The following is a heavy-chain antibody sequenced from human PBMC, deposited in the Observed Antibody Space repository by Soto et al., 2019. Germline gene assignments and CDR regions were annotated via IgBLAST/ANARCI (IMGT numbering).Heavy chain of an antibody. CDR1: GFSLSTSGVG. CDR3: AHVLVVVANYGMDV. Sequence: QITLKESGPTLVKPTQTLTLTCTFSGFSLSTSGVGVGWIRQPPGKALEWLALIYWDDDKRYSPSLTSRLTIXKXTXXNQVVPTMTNMDPVDTATYYCAHVLVVVANYGMDVWGQGTTVTVSS. D-gene: IGHD2-15*01. CDR2: IYWDDDK. V-gene: IGHV2-5*02. J-gene: IGHJ6*02.